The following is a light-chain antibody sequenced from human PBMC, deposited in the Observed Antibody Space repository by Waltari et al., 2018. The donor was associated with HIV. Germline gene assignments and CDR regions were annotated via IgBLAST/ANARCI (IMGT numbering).Light chain of an antibody. Sequence: VSVSPGQTAIITCSGDELGDKYASWYQQKPGQSPVLVIYQDNKRPSGIPERFSGSNSGNTATLTISGTQAMDEADYYCQAWDKTVVFGGGTKVTVV. V-gene: IGLV3-1*01. CDR1: ELGDKY. J-gene: IGLJ2*01. CDR2: QDN. CDR3: QAWDKTVV.